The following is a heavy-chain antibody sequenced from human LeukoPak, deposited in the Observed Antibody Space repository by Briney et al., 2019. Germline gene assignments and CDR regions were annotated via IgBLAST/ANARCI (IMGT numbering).Heavy chain of an antibody. D-gene: IGHD2-15*01. J-gene: IGHJ5*02. CDR3: AKVDGSCSGGSCPSGNWFDP. CDR1: GGSISSGRYY. CDR2: FYTSGST. V-gene: IGHV4-61*02. Sequence: SQTLSLTCTVSGGSISSGRYYWSWIRQPAGKGLEWIGRFYTSGSTNYNPSLKSLVTISIDTSKNQFSPKLSSVTAADTAVYYCAKVDGSCSGGSCPSGNWFDPWGQGTLVTVSS.